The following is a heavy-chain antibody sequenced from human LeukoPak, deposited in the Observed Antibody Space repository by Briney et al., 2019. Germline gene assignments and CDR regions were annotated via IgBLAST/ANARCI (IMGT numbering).Heavy chain of an antibody. D-gene: IGHD5-12*01. CDR1: GFTFSTYV. CDR3: ARGPIGYHNP. V-gene: IGHV3-21*01. CDR2: ISSRRNCT. Sequence: GGSLRLSCAASGFTFSTYVMNWVRQAPGKGLEWVSSISSRRNCTYYADSVRGRFTISRDNAKNSLYLQMNSLRAEDTAVYYCARGPIGYHNPGGQGTLVTVSS. J-gene: IGHJ4*02.